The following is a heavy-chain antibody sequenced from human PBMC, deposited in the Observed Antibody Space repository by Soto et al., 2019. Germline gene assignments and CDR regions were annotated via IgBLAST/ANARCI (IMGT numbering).Heavy chain of an antibody. CDR1: GFTFSDYA. D-gene: IGHD6-19*01. Sequence: VQLVESGGGVVQPGRSLRLSCAASGFTFSDYAMHWVRQAPGKGLEWVAVVSHDGRNTHYADSVKGRFTISRDSSKNTVSVEMASLRAEDTAVYYCAKGGRQWLVTSDFNCWGQGALVTVSS. CDR3: AKGGRQWLVTSDFNC. CDR2: VSHDGRNT. J-gene: IGHJ4*02. V-gene: IGHV3-30*18.